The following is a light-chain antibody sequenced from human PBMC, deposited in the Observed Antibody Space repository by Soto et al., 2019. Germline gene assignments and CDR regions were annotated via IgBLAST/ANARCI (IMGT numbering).Light chain of an antibody. CDR3: QQYESYPLT. J-gene: IGKJ4*01. Sequence: DIQMTQSPSTLSASVGDRVTITCRASQNINNWLAWYQLKPERAPKLLIYTASNLESGVPSRFSGTGSGTEFTLTISSLQPDDVATYSCQQYESYPLTFGGGTRVEIK. CDR1: QNINNW. V-gene: IGKV1-5*03. CDR2: TAS.